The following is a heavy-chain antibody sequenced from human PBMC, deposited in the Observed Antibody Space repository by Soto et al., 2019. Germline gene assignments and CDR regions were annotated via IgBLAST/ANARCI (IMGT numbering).Heavy chain of an antibody. D-gene: IGHD5-12*01. Sequence: EVQLVESGGGLVQPGGSLRLSCAASGFTVSHNYMSWVRQAPGKGLEWVSVMYFGGGTYYADSVKGRFITSRHNSMNTLYLQMNSLRAEDTAVYYCASGSPSGRHYWGQGTLVTVSS. V-gene: IGHV3-53*04. CDR1: GFTVSHNY. J-gene: IGHJ4*02. CDR2: MYFGGGT. CDR3: ASGSPSGRHY.